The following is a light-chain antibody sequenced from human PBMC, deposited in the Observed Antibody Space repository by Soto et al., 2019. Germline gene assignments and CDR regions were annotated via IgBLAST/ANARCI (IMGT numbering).Light chain of an antibody. J-gene: IGKJ2*01. CDR1: QSVSTY. CDR3: QQSYNIPYT. CDR2: AAS. Sequence: DIQMTHSPSSLSASVGDGVTITCRASQSVSTYLNWYQQKLGKAPKLLIYAASSLQSGVPSRFAGGGTGTDFTLTISSLQPEDFATYYCQQSYNIPYTFGQGTRLEIK. V-gene: IGKV1-39*01.